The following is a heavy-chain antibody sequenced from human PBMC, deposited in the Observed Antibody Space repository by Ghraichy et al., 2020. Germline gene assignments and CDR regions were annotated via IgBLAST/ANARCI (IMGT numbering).Heavy chain of an antibody. CDR1: GGSISSSSYY. Sequence: SETLSLTCTVSGGSISSSSYYWGWIRQPPGKGLEWIGSIYYSGSTYYNPSLKSRVTISVDTSKNQFSLKLSSVTAADTAVYYCARGGPRTNWNYPQPTRFDPWGQGTLVTVSS. CDR3: ARGGPRTNWNYPQPTRFDP. J-gene: IGHJ5*02. V-gene: IGHV4-39*07. CDR2: IYYSGST. D-gene: IGHD1-7*01.